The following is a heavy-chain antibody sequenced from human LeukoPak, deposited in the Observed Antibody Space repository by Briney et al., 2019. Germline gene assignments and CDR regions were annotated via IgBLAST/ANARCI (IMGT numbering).Heavy chain of an antibody. D-gene: IGHD3-3*01. J-gene: IGHJ4*02. CDR2: ISSSSSYI. V-gene: IGHV3-21*01. Sequence: PGGSLRLSCAASGFTFSSYSMNWVRQAPGRGLEWVSSISSSSSYIYYADSVKGRFTISRDNAKNSLYLQMNSLRAEDTAVYYCARREWRRGPDDYWGQGTLVTVSS. CDR3: ARREWRRGPDDY. CDR1: GFTFSSYS.